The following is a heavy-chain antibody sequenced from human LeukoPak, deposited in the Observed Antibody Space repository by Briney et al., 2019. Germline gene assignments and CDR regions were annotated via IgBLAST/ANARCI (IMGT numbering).Heavy chain of an antibody. D-gene: IGHD1-7*01. J-gene: IGHJ5*02. CDR1: TFTLSSRA. V-gene: IGHV3-23*01. CDR3: AEPNWNYRGDWYDP. Sequence: GGSLRLSCAASTFTLSSRAMSWVRQAPGKGLEWVSSITGSGDNTNYAESVRGRFTISRDNSKNTIYPQMNSLRGEDTAVYYCAEPNWNYRGDWYDPWGQGTLVTVSS. CDR2: ITGSGDNT.